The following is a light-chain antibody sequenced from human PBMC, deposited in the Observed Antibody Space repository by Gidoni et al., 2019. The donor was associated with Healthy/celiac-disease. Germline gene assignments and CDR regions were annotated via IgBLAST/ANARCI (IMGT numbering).Light chain of an antibody. V-gene: IGKV1-39*01. CDR3: QQSYSTPFT. CDR2: AAS. J-gene: IGKJ3*01. Sequence: FHMPHSPSSLSASVGDRVTITCRASQIISSYLNWYQQKPGKAPKLLIYAASSLQSGVPSRFSGSGYGTDFTLTISSLQPEDFATYYCQQSYSTPFTFGPGTKVDIK. CDR1: QIISSY.